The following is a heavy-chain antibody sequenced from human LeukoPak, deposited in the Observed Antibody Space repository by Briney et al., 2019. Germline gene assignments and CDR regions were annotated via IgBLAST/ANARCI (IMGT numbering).Heavy chain of an antibody. D-gene: IGHD5-12*01. J-gene: IGHJ6*02. CDR2: IIPSLGFA. V-gene: IGHV1-69*04. CDR1: GGTFSSHA. Sequence: SVKVSCKASGGTFSSHAISWVRQAPGQGLEWMGRIIPSLGFANYAQKFQGRVTLTADKSTYTAYMELSSLTSEDTAVYYCANPDPGYSGYDWVPDYYGMDVWGQGTTVTVSS. CDR3: ANPDPGYSGYDWVPDYYGMDV.